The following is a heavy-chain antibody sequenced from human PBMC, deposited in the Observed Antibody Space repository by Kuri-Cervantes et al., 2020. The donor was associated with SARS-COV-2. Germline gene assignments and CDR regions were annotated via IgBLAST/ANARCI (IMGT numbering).Heavy chain of an antibody. V-gene: IGHV3-7*01. CDR3: ARDRVGVHDS. CDR1: GFTSSSYW. D-gene: IGHD2-21*01. Sequence: GGSLRLSCAASGFTSSSYWMSWVRQAPGKGLEWVANIKQDGSEKYYVDSVKGRFTISRDNAKNSLYLQMKSLRTEDTALYYCARDRVGVHDSWGQGTLVTVSS. CDR2: IKQDGSEK. J-gene: IGHJ4*02.